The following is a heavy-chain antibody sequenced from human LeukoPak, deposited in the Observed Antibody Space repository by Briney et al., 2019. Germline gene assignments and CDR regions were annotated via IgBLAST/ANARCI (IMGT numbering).Heavy chain of an antibody. V-gene: IGHV4-39*01. CDR1: GGSISSGDYY. D-gene: IGHD3-22*01. CDR3: ASVYDSSGYYPF. J-gene: IGHJ4*02. CDR2: IHYSGTT. Sequence: SETLSLTCTVSGGSISSGDYYWGWIRQPPGKSLEWIGNIHYSGTTYYNPSPKSRVTISVDTSKNQFSLKLTSVTAADTAVYYCASVYDSSGYYPFWGQETLVIVSS.